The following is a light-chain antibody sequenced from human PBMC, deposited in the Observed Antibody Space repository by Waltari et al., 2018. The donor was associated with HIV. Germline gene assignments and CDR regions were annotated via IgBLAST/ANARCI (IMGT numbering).Light chain of an antibody. CDR2: EDN. Sequence: QSALTQPASVSGSPGQSITLSCTGTSSDVGRYSFVSWYQLHPGKAPKLIIYEDNKRPSGVSDRFSGSKSGYTASLTISGLQAEDEADYCCWSYAGSSTIIFGGGTKLTVL. CDR3: WSYAGSSTII. J-gene: IGLJ2*01. CDR1: SSDVGRYSF. V-gene: IGLV2-23*01.